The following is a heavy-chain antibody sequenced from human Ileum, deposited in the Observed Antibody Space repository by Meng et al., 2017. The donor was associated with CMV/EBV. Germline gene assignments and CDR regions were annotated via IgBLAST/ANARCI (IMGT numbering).Heavy chain of an antibody. J-gene: IGHJ6*02. D-gene: IGHD3-3*01. CDR2: INSDGSST. CDR3: AREGVAGHYYYYYGMDV. V-gene: IGHV3-74*01. CDR1: GFTFSSYW. Sequence: GGSLRLSCAASGFTFSSYWMHWVRQAPGKGLGWVSRINSDGSSTSYADSVKGRFTISRDNAKNTLYLQMNSLRAEDTAVYYCAREGVAGHYYYYYGMDVWGQGTTVNVSS.